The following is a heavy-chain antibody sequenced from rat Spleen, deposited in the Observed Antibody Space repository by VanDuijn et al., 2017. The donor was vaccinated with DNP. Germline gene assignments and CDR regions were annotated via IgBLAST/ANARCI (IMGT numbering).Heavy chain of an antibody. J-gene: IGHJ2*01. CDR2: ISTSGGST. V-gene: IGHV5-46*01. CDR3: TRGVYYGSSWAFDY. CDR1: GFTFSSFP. D-gene: IGHD1-6*01. Sequence: EVQLVESGGGLVQPGRSMKLSCAASGFTFSSFPMAWVRQAPTKGLEWVATISTSGGSTYYRDSVKGRFTISRDTAKSSLYLQMNSLKSEDTATYYCTRGVYYGSSWAFDYWGHGVMVTVSS.